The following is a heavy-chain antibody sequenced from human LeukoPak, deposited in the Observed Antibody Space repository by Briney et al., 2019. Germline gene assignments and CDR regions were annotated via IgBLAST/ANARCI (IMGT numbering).Heavy chain of an antibody. CDR3: ARPYSSGWYEFDY. Sequence: GGSLRLSCAVSGFTFSSFEMNWVRQAPGEGLEWVSYISSSVSTIYYADSGKGRFTISRDNAKNSLYLQKNSLRAEDTAVYYCARPYSSGWYEFDYWGQGTLVTVSS. V-gene: IGHV3-48*03. J-gene: IGHJ4*02. CDR2: ISSSVSTI. D-gene: IGHD6-19*01. CDR1: GFTFSSFE.